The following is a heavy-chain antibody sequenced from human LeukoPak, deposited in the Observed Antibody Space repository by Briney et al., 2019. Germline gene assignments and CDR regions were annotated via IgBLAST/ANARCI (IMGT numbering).Heavy chain of an antibody. D-gene: IGHD3-22*01. Sequence: GGSLRLSCAASGFTFSSYSMNWVRQAPGKGLEWVSSISSSSSYIYYADSVKGRFTISRDNAKNSLYLQMNSLRAEDTAVYYCAREVYYYDCSGYYYWFDPWGQGTLVTVSS. V-gene: IGHV3-21*01. J-gene: IGHJ5*02. CDR1: GFTFSSYS. CDR3: AREVYYYDCSGYYYWFDP. CDR2: ISSSSSYI.